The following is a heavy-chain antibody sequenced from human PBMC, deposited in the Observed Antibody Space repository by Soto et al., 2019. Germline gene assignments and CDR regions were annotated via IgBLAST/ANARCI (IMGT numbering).Heavy chain of an antibody. Sequence: GSLRLSCAASGFAFNIYAIHWVRQAPGKGLEWVAVISHDGTNRYYTDSVRGRFTISRDNSKNTVYLEMDSLRADDTAVYYCAWSSRVPTTDFVYWGPGTLVTVSS. CDR3: AWSSRVPTTDFVY. D-gene: IGHD3-16*02. J-gene: IGHJ4*02. CDR2: ISHDGTNR. CDR1: GFAFNIYA. V-gene: IGHV3-30-3*01.